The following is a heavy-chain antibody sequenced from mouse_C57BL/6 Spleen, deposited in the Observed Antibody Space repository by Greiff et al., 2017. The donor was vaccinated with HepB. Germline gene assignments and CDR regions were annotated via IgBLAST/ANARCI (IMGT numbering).Heavy chain of an antibody. CDR1: GYTFTSYW. D-gene: IGHD1-3*01. J-gene: IGHJ2*01. V-gene: IGHV1-64*01. CDR2: IHPNSGST. CDR3: ARRDSGFDY. Sequence: QVQLKQPGAELVKPGASVKLSCKASGYTFTSYWMHWVKQRPGQGLEWIGMIHPNSGSTNYNEKFKSKATLTVDKSSSTAYMQRSSLTSEDSAVYDCARRDSGFDYWGQGTTLTVSS.